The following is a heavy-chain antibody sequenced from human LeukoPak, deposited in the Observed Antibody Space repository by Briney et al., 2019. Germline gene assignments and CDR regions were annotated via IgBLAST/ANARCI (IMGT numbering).Heavy chain of an antibody. CDR2: IWYDGSNK. J-gene: IGHJ4*02. CDR3: ARSLYSYATFVY. V-gene: IGHV3-33*01. Sequence: GGSLRLSCAASGFTFSSYGMHWVRQAPGKGLEWVAVIWYDGSNKYYADSVKGRFTISRDNSKNTLYLQMNSLRAEDTAVYYCARSLYSYATFVYWGQGTLVTVSS. CDR1: GFTFSSYG. D-gene: IGHD5-18*01.